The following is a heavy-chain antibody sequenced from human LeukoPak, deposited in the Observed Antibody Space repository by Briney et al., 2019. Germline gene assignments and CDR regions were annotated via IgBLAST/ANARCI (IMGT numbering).Heavy chain of an antibody. CDR1: GYAISSGYF. Sequence: SETLSLTCSVSGYAISSGYFWGWIRQPPGKGLEWIGTIYHSGGTYYNPSLKSRVTISVDTSKNQFSLKLSSVTAADTAVYYCARDHSSGSQDAFDIWGQGTMVTVSS. V-gene: IGHV4-38-2*02. J-gene: IGHJ3*02. CDR2: IYHSGGT. D-gene: IGHD6-19*01. CDR3: ARDHSSGSQDAFDI.